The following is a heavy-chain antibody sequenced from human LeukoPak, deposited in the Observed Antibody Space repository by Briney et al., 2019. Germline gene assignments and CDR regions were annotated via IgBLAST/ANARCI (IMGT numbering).Heavy chain of an antibody. V-gene: IGHV4-59*01. Sequence: SETLSLTCTVSGGSISTYSWNWIRQSPGRGLEWIGYIKNNGGNYNNPSLMGRVTISLDTSKNQFSLKLTSVTAADTAVYYCARDAGGTWFDPWGQGTLVTVSS. CDR3: ARDAGGTWFDP. CDR1: GGSISTYS. CDR2: IKNNGGN. J-gene: IGHJ5*02.